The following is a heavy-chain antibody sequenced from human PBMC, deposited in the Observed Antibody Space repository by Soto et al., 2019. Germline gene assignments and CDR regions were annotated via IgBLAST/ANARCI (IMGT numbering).Heavy chain of an antibody. V-gene: IGHV1-24*01. D-gene: IGHD3-3*01. J-gene: IGHJ6*02. CDR1: GYTLSELS. CDR3: ARDEYDFWSGRQIYGMDV. Sequence: ASVKVSCKVSGYTLSELSMHWVRQAPGKGLEWMGGFDPEDGETIYAQKLQGRVTMTTDTSTSTAYMELRSLRSDDTAVYYCARDEYDFWSGRQIYGMDVWGQGTTVTVSS. CDR2: FDPEDGET.